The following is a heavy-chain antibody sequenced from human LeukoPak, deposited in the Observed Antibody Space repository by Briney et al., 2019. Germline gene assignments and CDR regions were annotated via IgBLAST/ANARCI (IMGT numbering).Heavy chain of an antibody. CDR1: GFTFSSYA. V-gene: IGHV3-23*01. Sequence: PGGSLRLSCAASGFTFSSYAMSWVRQAPGKGLEWVSAISGSGGSTYYADSVKGRFTISRDNSKNTLYLQMNSLRAEDTAVYYCANRLAHGWYDSDAFDIWRQPTMVTVS. CDR3: ANRLAHGWYDSDAFDI. D-gene: IGHD6-19*01. J-gene: IGHJ3*02. CDR2: ISGSGGST.